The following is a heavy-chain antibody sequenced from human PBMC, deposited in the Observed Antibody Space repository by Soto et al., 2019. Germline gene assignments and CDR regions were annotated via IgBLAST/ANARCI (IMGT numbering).Heavy chain of an antibody. V-gene: IGHV3-23*01. D-gene: IGHD3-22*01. CDR3: AKARYYDSTGYLYYSDY. CDR1: GFTFTSYA. CDR2: ISGSGGDT. J-gene: IGHJ4*02. Sequence: PGGSLRLSCAASGFTFTSYAMSWVRQAPGKGLEWVSGISGSGGDTKSADSVKGRFTISRDNFKNMLYLQMNSLRAEDTAVYYCAKARYYDSTGYLYYSDYWGQGTLVTVSS.